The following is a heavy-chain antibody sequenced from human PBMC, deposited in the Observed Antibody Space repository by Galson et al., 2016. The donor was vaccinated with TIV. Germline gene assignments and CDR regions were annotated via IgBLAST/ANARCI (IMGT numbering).Heavy chain of an antibody. CDR3: ARPSSSCRGCSYYYYMDV. Sequence: CKASGGTFNIYAISWVRQAPGQGLGWMGGILPIFGAANYAQKFQGRVTITADESTNTAYMELSSLKSEDTAVYYCARPSSSCRGCSYYYYMDVWGKGTTVTVSS. CDR1: GGTFNIYA. V-gene: IGHV1-69*01. J-gene: IGHJ6*03. CDR2: ILPIFGAA. D-gene: IGHD6-13*01.